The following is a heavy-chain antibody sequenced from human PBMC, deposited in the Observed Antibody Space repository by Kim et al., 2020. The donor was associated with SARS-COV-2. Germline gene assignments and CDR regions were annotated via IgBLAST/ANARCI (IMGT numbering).Heavy chain of an antibody. CDR2: ISSSSSYI. CDR1: GFTFSSYS. J-gene: IGHJ4*02. D-gene: IGHD3-22*01. CDR3: AGATSGYYYVDDY. V-gene: IGHV3-21*01. Sequence: GGSLRLSCAASGFTFSSYSMNWVRQAPGKGLEWVSSISSSSSYIYYADSVKGRFTISRDNAKNTLYLQMNSLRAEDTAVYYCAGATSGYYYVDDYWGQGTLVTVSS.